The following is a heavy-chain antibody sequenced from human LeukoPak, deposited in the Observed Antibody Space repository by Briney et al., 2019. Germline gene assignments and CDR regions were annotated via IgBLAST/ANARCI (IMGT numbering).Heavy chain of an antibody. J-gene: IGHJ5*02. CDR2: IYYSGST. D-gene: IGHD6-13*01. Sequence: SETLSLTCTVSGDSISSNYWSWIRQPPGKGLEWVGFIYYSGSTNYNPSLKSRVTISVDTSRNQFSLKLNSVTAADTAVYYCARLSYSNSWWNWFDPWGQGTLVTVSS. V-gene: IGHV4-59*12. CDR3: ARLSYSNSWWNWFDP. CDR1: GDSISSNY.